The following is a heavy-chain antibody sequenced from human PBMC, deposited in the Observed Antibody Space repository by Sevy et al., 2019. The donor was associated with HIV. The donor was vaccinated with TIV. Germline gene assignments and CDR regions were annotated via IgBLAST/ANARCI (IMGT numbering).Heavy chain of an antibody. CDR3: ARHRRGVDSVGYSFDY. CDR2: IYPGDSDT. D-gene: IGHD2-15*01. CDR1: GYSFTTYW. V-gene: IGHV5-51*01. J-gene: IGHJ4*02. Sequence: GESLKISCKGSGYSFTTYWIGWVRQMPGKGLEWVGIIYPGDSDTTYNATFQGQVTISADKSISTAYLQWSSLKASDTAMYYCARHRRGVDSVGYSFDYWGQGTLVTVSS.